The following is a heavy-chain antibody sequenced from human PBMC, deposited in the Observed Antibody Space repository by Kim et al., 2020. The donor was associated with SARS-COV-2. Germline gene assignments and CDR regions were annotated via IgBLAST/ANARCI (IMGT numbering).Heavy chain of an antibody. CDR1: GFTFTAFG. Sequence: GGSLRLSCVASGFTFTAFGMSWVRQPPGGGLEWISTINSYGDATFYADFAAGRFTISRDNSKNSVFLQMDSLRADDTALYYCANDHGSGYDFWGQGTMVKVSS. V-gene: IGHV3-23*01. J-gene: IGHJ3*01. CDR2: INSYGDAT. D-gene: IGHD6-19*01. CDR3: ANDHGSGYDF.